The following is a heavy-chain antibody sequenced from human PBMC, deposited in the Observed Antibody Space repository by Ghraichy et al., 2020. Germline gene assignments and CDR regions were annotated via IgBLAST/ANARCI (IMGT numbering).Heavy chain of an antibody. CDR3: ERDRHLRSDSSGYFLGY. CDR2: INPNSGGT. CDR1: GYTFSGYY. V-gene: IGHV1-2*02. J-gene: IGHJ4*02. D-gene: IGHD3-22*01. Sequence: ASVKVSCKASGYTFSGYYIHWVRQAPGQGLEWMGWINPNSGGTSYAQKFQGRVTMTRDTPISTAYMELSSLTAGDTAVYYCERDRHLRSDSSGYFLGYWGQGTLVSVSS.